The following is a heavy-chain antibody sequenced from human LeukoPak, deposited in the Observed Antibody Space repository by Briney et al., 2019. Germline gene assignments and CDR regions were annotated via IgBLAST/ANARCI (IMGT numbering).Heavy chain of an antibody. V-gene: IGHV4-34*01. D-gene: IGHD5-18*01. CDR3: ARGRRGIQLWNILFDP. J-gene: IGHJ5*02. Sequence: PSETLSLTCAVYGGSFSGYYWSWIRQPPGKGLEWIGEINHSGSTNYNPSLKSRVTISVDTSKNQFSLKLSSVTAADTAVYYCARGRRGIQLWNILFDPWGQGTLVNVSS. CDR2: INHSGST. CDR1: GGSFSGYY.